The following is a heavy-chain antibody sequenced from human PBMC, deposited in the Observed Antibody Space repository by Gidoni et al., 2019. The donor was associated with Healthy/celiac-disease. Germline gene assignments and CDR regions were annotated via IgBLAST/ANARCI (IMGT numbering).Heavy chain of an antibody. V-gene: IGHV3-43*02. D-gene: IGHD6-19*01. CDR1: GFTFDDYA. J-gene: IGHJ4*02. Sequence: EVQLVESGGGVVQPGGSLRLSCAASGFTFDDYAMHWVRQAPGKGLEWVSLISGDGGSTYYADSVKGRFTISRDNSKNSLYLQMNSLRTEDTALYYCAKDTEAAVAGMGLIDYWGQGTLVTVSS. CDR2: ISGDGGST. CDR3: AKDTEAAVAGMGLIDY.